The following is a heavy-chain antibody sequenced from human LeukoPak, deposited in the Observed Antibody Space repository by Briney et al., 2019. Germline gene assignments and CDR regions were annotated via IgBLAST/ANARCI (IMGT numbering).Heavy chain of an antibody. CDR2: ISAYNGNA. CDR1: GYTFTSYG. Sequence: ASVKVSCKASGYTFTSYGISWVRQAPGQGLEWMGWISAYNGNANYAQKLQGRVTMTTDTSTSTAYMELRSLRSDDTAVYYCARALTELRYFDWLSPGLDYWGQGTLVTVSS. D-gene: IGHD3-9*01. J-gene: IGHJ4*02. CDR3: ARALTELRYFDWLSPGLDY. V-gene: IGHV1-18*01.